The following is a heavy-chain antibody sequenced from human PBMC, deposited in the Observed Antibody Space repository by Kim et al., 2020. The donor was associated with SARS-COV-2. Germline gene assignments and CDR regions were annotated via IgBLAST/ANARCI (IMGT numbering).Heavy chain of an antibody. J-gene: IGHJ4*02. CDR3: ARDWAAAGTIGY. D-gene: IGHD6-13*01. V-gene: IGHV3-33*01. Sequence: YYADSVKGRFTISRDNSKNTLYLQMNSLRAEDTAVYYCARDWAAAGTIGYWGQGTLVTVSS.